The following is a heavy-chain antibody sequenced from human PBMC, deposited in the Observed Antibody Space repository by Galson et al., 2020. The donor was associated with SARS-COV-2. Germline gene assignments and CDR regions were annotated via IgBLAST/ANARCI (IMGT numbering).Heavy chain of an antibody. D-gene: IGHD6-19*01. J-gene: IGHJ4*02. V-gene: IGHV5-51*01. CDR3: ARRAGGGSSSGCYYYFDY. CDR2: VYPGDSDT. Sequence: ASLTISSKGSGYDFTTSWIAWVRQIPGKGLEWIGIVYPGDSDTIYSSSFHGQVNMSVDNSITTAYLQWSSLKASDTAMYYCARRAGGGSSSGCYYYFDYWGQGTLVTVAS. CDR1: GYDFTTSW.